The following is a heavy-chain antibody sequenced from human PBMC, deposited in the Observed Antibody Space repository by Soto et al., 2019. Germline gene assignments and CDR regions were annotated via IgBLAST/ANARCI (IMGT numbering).Heavy chain of an antibody. D-gene: IGHD3-10*01. CDR1: GGSISSGDYY. V-gene: IGHV4-30-4*01. CDR2: IYYSGST. J-gene: IGHJ6*02. CDR3: ARAPGEYYGSGTNPYGMDV. Sequence: SETLSLTCTVSGGSISSGDYYWSWIRQPPGKGLEWIGYIYYSGSTYYNPSLKSRVTISVDTSKNQFSLKLSSVTAADTAVYYCARAPGEYYGSGTNPYGMDVWGQGTTVTVSS.